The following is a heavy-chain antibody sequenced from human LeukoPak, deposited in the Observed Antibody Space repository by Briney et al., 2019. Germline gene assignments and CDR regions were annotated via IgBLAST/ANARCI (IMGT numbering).Heavy chain of an antibody. CDR3: AKDRAPGGNYYDLSE. V-gene: IGHV3-30-3*01. CDR2: ISFDGNNK. J-gene: IGHJ4*02. CDR1: GFTFTTYS. Sequence: PGGSLRLSCAASGFTFTTYSMHWVRQAPGKGLEGVSVISFDGNNKYYANAVKGRFTISRDNSNNTLYLQMNSLRPEDTATYYCAKDRAPGGNYYDLSEWGQGTPVIVSS. D-gene: IGHD1-26*01.